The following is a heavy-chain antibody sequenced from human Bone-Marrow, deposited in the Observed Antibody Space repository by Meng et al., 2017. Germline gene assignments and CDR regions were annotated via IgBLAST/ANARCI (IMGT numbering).Heavy chain of an antibody. CDR1: GFTFSSYA. J-gene: IGHJ4*02. D-gene: IGHD3-10*01. Sequence: GGSLRLSCAASGFTFSSYAMHWVRQAPGKGLEWVAVISYDGSNKYYAGSVKGRFTISRDNSKNTLYLQMNSLRAEDTAVYYCARVGYYGSGIRWHFDYWGQGTLVTVSS. CDR3: ARVGYYGSGIRWHFDY. V-gene: IGHV3-30*01. CDR2: ISYDGSNK.